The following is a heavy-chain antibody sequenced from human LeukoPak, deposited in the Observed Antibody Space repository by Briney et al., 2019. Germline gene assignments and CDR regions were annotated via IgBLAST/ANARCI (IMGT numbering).Heavy chain of an antibody. D-gene: IGHD5-12*01. Sequence: GGSLRLSCAASGFTFSSYGMHWVRQAPGKGLEWVAVIWYDGSNKYFADSVKGRFTISRDNSKNTLYLQMNSLRAEDTAVFYCAKRSGYTTGWFFDFWGQGTLVTVSS. V-gene: IGHV3-33*06. CDR2: IWYDGSNK. J-gene: IGHJ4*02. CDR1: GFTFSSYG. CDR3: AKRSGYTTGWFFDF.